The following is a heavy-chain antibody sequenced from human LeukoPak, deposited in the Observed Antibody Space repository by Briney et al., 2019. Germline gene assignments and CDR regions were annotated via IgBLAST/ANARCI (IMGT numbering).Heavy chain of an antibody. CDR1: GYIFTSYW. J-gene: IGHJ5*02. CDR3: ARLFSGRSWFDP. V-gene: IGHV5-10-1*01. Sequence: GESLKISCKGSGYIFTSYWISWVRQMPGKGLEWMGRIDPSDSYTNYSPSFQGHVTISADKSISTAYLQWSSLKASDTAMYYCARLFSGRSWFDPWGQGTLVTVSS. D-gene: IGHD6-25*01. CDR2: IDPSDSYT.